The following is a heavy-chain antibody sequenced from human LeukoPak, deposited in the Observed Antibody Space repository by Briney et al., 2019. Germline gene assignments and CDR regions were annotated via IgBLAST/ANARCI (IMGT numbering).Heavy chain of an antibody. CDR3: ASRHSNY. J-gene: IGHJ4*02. Sequence: SETLSLTCTASGGSISSSSYHWVWIRQPPGKGLEWLGGISYSGTTYYNSSLKSRVTISVDTSKNQFSLKLSSVTAADTAVYYCASRHSNYWGQGTLVTVSS. D-gene: IGHD5-18*01. V-gene: IGHV4-39*01. CDR1: GGSISSSSYH. CDR2: ISYSGTT.